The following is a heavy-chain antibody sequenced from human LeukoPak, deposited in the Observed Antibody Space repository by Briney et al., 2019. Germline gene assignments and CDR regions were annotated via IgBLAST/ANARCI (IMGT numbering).Heavy chain of an antibody. Sequence: NPSETLSLTCTVSGGSISSSSYYWGWIRQPPGKGLEWIGSIYYSGSTYYNPSLKSRVTISVDTSKNQFSLKLSSVTAADTAVYYCARDEAYSSSWYRGGWFDPWGQGTLVTVSS. D-gene: IGHD6-13*01. CDR2: IYYSGST. J-gene: IGHJ5*02. CDR3: ARDEAYSSSWYRGGWFDP. V-gene: IGHV4-39*07. CDR1: GGSISSSSYY.